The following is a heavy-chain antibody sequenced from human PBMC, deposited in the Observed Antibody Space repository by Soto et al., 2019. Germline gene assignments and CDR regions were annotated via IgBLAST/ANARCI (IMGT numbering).Heavy chain of an antibody. J-gene: IGHJ5*02. V-gene: IGHV3-23*01. Sequence: GGSLRLSCAASGFTFSSYAMSWVRQAPGKGLEWVSAISGSGGSTYYADSVKGRFSISRDNSENTLYLQMNSLRAEDTAVYYCAKERYCSSTSCYTWNWFDPWGQGTLVTVSS. CDR1: GFTFSSYA. CDR2: ISGSGGST. D-gene: IGHD2-2*02. CDR3: AKERYCSSTSCYTWNWFDP.